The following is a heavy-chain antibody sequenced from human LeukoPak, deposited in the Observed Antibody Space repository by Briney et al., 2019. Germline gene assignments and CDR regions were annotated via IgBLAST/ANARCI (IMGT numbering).Heavy chain of an antibody. J-gene: IGHJ3*02. CDR1: GGSISSSSYY. V-gene: IGHV4-39*07. D-gene: IGHD3-22*01. CDR3: ARAVVSGYYYVGAFDI. Sequence: SETLSLTCTVSGGSISSSSYYWGWIRQPPGKGLEWIGSIYCSGSTYYNPSLKSRVTISVDTSKNQFSLKLSSVTAADTAVYYCARAVVSGYYYVGAFDIWGQGTMVTVSS. CDR2: IYCSGST.